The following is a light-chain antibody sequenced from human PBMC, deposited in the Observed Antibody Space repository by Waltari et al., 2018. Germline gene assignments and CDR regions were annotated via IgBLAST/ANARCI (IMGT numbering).Light chain of an antibody. J-gene: IGLJ2*01. V-gene: IGLV2-8*01. Sequence: QSALTQPPSASGSPGQSVTISCTGTSSDVGAYNFVSWYQQHPGKAPKLLIYEVSQRPSGVPDRFSGSKSGNTVSLTVSGLQSEDEADYYCCSYAGSNNLFGGGTKLTVL. CDR1: SSDVGAYNF. CDR2: EVS. CDR3: CSYAGSNNL.